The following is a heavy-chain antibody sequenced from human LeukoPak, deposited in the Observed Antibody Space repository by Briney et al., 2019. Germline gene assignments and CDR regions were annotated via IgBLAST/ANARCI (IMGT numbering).Heavy chain of an antibody. CDR3: ARDVGSGYSDAFDI. CDR2: ISGGST. J-gene: IGHJ3*02. D-gene: IGHD3-22*01. Sequence: GGSLRLSCAASGFTVSSNEMSWVRQAPGKGLEWVSSISGGSTYYADSRKGRFTISRDNSKNTLHLQMNSLRAEDTAVYYCARDVGSGYSDAFDIWGQGTMVTVSS. CDR1: GFTVSSNE. V-gene: IGHV3-38-3*01.